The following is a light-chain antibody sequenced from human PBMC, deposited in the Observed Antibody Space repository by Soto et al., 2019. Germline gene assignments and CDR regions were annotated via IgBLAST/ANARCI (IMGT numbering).Light chain of an antibody. V-gene: IGKV1-5*03. CDR3: HHYNSYSEP. CDR2: KAS. CDR1: QTISSW. Sequence: DIQMTQSPSTLSGSVGDRVTITCRASQTISSWLAWYQQKPGKAPKLLIYKASTLKSGVPSRFSGSGSGTEFTLTISSLQPDDFATYYCHHYNSYSEPFGQGTKVELK. J-gene: IGKJ1*01.